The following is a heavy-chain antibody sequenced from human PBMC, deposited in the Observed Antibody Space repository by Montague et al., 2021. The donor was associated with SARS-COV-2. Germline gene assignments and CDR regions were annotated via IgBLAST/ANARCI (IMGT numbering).Heavy chain of an antibody. J-gene: IGHJ3*02. Sequence: SETLSLVCAVYGGSFSVYYWSWLRQSPRSGLEWIAEISQSGTAHYNPSLESRVSISMDTSRNQFTLKLSSVTAADTAMYYCAREREVERAARTLVAFDMWGQGTMVTVSS. CDR3: AREREVERAARTLVAFDM. CDR2: ISQSGTA. CDR1: GGSFSVYY. V-gene: IGHV4-34*01. D-gene: IGHD1-1*01.